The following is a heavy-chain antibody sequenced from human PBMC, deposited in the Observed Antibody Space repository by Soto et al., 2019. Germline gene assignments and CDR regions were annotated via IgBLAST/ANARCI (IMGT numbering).Heavy chain of an antibody. J-gene: IGHJ6*02. CDR3: ARDYYRFNSGDGFSMDV. CDR2: ISYDGSNK. D-gene: IGHD5-12*01. Sequence: QVQLVESGGGVVQPGRSLRLSCAASGFTFSSYAMHWVRQAPGKGLEWVAVISYDGSNKYYADSVKGGLTISRDNSKNXXYRPVKSLRAQDTAAYCCARDYYRFNSGDGFSMDVCCQGTTVTVSS. V-gene: IGHV3-30-3*01. CDR1: GFTFSSYA.